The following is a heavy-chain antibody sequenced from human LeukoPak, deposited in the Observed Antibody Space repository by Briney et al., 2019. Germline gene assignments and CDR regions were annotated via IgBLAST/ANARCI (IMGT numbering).Heavy chain of an antibody. CDR2: INHSGST. CDR1: GGSFSGYY. V-gene: IGHV4-34*01. Sequence: SETLSLTCAVYGGSFSGYYWSWIRQPPGKGLEWIGEINHSGSTNYNPSLKSRVTISVDTSKNQFSLKLSSVTAADTAVYYCAREQGRRYYYGSGSYYRFDYWGQGTLVTVSS. J-gene: IGHJ4*02. CDR3: AREQGRRYYYGSGSYYRFDY. D-gene: IGHD3-10*01.